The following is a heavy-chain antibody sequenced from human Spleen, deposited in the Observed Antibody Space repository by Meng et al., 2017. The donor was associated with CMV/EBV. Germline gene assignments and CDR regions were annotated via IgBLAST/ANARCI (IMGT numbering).Heavy chain of an antibody. CDR2: INPNSGGT. D-gene: IGHD2-2*01. Sequence: ASVKVSCKASGYTFTGYYLHWVRRAPGQGLEWMGWINPNSGGTNYAQKFQGRVTMTRDTSISTAYMELSRLRSDDTAVYYCAKDLVPAAVGQDAFDVWGQGTMVTVSS. CDR3: AKDLVPAAVGQDAFDV. V-gene: IGHV1-2*02. J-gene: IGHJ3*01. CDR1: GYTFTGYY.